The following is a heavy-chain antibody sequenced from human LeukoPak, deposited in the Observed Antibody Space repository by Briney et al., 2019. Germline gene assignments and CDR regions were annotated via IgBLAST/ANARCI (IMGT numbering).Heavy chain of an antibody. CDR1: GYTVTSFE. Sequence: ASVKVTCKSSGYTVTSFEINWVRQATGQGLAWVGWMNLDSGNTGNAQKFRGRVTLTGNTSITTAYMEMSGLRSDDTAVYYCARGYAMDVWGQGTTVTVSS. J-gene: IGHJ6*02. CDR2: MNLDSGNT. V-gene: IGHV1-8*01. CDR3: ARGYAMDV.